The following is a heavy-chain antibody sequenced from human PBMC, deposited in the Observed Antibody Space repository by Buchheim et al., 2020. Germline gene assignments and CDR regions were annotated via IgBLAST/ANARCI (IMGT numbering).Heavy chain of an antibody. Sequence: QVHLQQWGAGLLKPSETLSLTCAVYGGSFSDYYWTLIRQPPGKGLEWIGEINHTGSTKYNPSLKSRVTISVDTSKNQFSLNLRSVTAADTALYYCVTGRRISGAVSPFDHWGQGT. CDR1: GGSFSDYY. V-gene: IGHV4-34*01. CDR2: INHTGST. D-gene: IGHD3-3*01. CDR3: VTGRRISGAVSPFDH. J-gene: IGHJ4*02.